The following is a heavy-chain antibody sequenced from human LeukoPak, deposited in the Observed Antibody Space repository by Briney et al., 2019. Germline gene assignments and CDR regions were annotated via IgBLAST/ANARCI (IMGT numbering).Heavy chain of an antibody. J-gene: IGHJ4*02. Sequence: ASVKVCCNASGYTFTAYYIHLVRQAPGQGLEWMGGINPNSGGTNYAQKFKGWVTLTVDTSVNTNYMELSTLTPAVTAVYFSPRPTTASSLGSWGPGTLVTVSP. CDR3: PRPTTASSLGS. D-gene: IGHD1-1*01. CDR1: GYTFTAYY. V-gene: IGHV1-2*04. CDR2: INPNSGGT.